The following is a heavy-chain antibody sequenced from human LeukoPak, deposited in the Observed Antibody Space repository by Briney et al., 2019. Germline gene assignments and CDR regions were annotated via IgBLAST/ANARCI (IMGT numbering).Heavy chain of an antibody. D-gene: IGHD1-20*01. J-gene: IGHJ4*02. CDR2: IKYDGSEK. V-gene: IGHV3-7*01. Sequence: GGSLRLSCAASRLSFSGQWMNWVRQAPGQGLEWVAHIKYDGSEKYYADSVKGRFTISREDAKNSLSLQMDNVRAEDTAVYYCAYSNNLNYWGQGTLVTVSS. CDR3: AYSNNLNY. CDR1: RLSFSGQW.